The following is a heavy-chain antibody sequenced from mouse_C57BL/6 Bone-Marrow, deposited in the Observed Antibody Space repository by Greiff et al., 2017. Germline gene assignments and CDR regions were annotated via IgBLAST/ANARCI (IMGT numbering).Heavy chain of an antibody. CDR1: GFTFSSYA. J-gene: IGHJ2*01. CDR3: TRDRYSNYDY. Sequence: EVKVVESGEGLVKPGGSLKLSCAASGFTFSSYAMSWVRQTPEKRLEWVAYISSGGDYIYYADTVKGRFTISRDNARNTLYLQMSSLKSEDTAMYYCTRDRYSNYDYWGQGTTLTGSS. V-gene: IGHV5-9-1*02. D-gene: IGHD2-5*01. CDR2: ISSGGDYI.